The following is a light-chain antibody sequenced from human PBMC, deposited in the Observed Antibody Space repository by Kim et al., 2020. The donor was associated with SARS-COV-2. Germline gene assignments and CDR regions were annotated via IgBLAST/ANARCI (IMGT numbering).Light chain of an antibody. V-gene: IGLV3-1*01. CDR1: KLGNKY. J-gene: IGLJ3*02. Sequence: SYELTQPPSVSVSPGQTASITCSGDKLGNKYTCWYQQKPGQSPVLDIYQDSKRPSGIPERFSGSNSGNTATLTISGTQAMDEADYYCQAWDRTTVVFGGGTQLTVL. CDR2: QDS. CDR3: QAWDRTTVV.